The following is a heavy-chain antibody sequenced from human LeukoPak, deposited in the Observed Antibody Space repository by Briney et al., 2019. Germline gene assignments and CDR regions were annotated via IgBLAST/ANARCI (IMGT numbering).Heavy chain of an antibody. CDR2: INPNSGGT. J-gene: IGHJ4*02. D-gene: IGHD2-21*02. CDR3: AREVAYCGGDCYFAL. V-gene: IGHV1-2*06. Sequence: ASVKVSCKASGYTFTGYYMHWVRQAPGQGLEWMGRINPNSGGTNYAQKFQGRVTMTRDTSISTAYMELSRLRSDDTAVYYCAREVAYCGGDCYFALWGQGTLVTASS. CDR1: GYTFTGYY.